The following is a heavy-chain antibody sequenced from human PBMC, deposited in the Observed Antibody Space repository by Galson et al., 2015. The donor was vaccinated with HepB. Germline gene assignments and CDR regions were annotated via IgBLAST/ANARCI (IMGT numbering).Heavy chain of an antibody. CDR3: ARDRIYLAYDFWSGAPIDY. D-gene: IGHD3-3*01. V-gene: IGHV1-2*02. Sequence: SVKVSCKASGYSFTGYYMHWVRQAPGQGLEWMGWINPNSGGTNYAQKFQGRVTMTRDTSISTAYMELSRLRSDDTAVYYCARDRIYLAYDFWSGAPIDYWGQGTLVTVSS. J-gene: IGHJ4*02. CDR1: GYSFTGYY. CDR2: INPNSGGT.